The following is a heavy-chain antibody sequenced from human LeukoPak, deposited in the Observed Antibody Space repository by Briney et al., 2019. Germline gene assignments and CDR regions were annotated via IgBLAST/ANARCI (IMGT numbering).Heavy chain of an antibody. J-gene: IGHJ4*02. V-gene: IGHV3-30*18. CDR1: GFTFSNYG. CDR3: AKEWYGDYDALYYFDY. D-gene: IGHD4-17*01. Sequence: GGSLILSCAASGFTFSNYGMHWVRQAPGKGLEWVAVISYDGSNKYYADSVKGRFTISRDNSKNTLYLQMNSLRAEDTAVYYCAKEWYGDYDALYYFDYWGQGTLVTVSS. CDR2: ISYDGSNK.